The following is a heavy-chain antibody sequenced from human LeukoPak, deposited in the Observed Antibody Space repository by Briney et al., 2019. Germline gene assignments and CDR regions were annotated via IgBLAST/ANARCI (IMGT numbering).Heavy chain of an antibody. CDR2: IRYDGSNK. CDR1: GFTFSSYG. Sequence: GGSLRLSCAASGFTFSSYGMHWVRQAPGKGLEWVAFIRYDGSNKYYADSVKGRFTISRDNSKNTLYLQMNSLRAEDTAVYYCARDHIGEHQLPSDYWGQGTLVTVSS. D-gene: IGHD2-2*01. CDR3: ARDHIGEHQLPSDY. V-gene: IGHV3-30*02. J-gene: IGHJ4*02.